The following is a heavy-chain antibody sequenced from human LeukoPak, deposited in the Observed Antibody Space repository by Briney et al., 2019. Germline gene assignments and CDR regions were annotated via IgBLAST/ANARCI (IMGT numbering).Heavy chain of an antibody. V-gene: IGHV3-43*01. CDR1: GFTLDDYT. Sequence: GGSLRLSCAASGFTLDDYTMHWVRQAPGKGLEWVPLISWDGGSTYYADSVKGRFTVSRDNSKNSLYLQMNSLRTEDTALYYCAKVPEPKWLLSWDYMDVWGKGTTVTVSS. J-gene: IGHJ6*03. D-gene: IGHD3-22*01. CDR3: AKVPEPKWLLSWDYMDV. CDR2: ISWDGGST.